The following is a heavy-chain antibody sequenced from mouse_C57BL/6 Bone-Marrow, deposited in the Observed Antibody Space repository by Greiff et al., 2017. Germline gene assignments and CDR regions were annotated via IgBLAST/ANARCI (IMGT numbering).Heavy chain of an antibody. D-gene: IGHD2-12*01. CDR3: ARDDSAWFAY. Sequence: QVQLQQPGAELVRPGSSVKLSCKASGYTFTSYWMHWVKQRPIHGLEWIGNIDPSDSETHYNQKFKDKATLTVDKSSSTAYMQLSSLTSEDSAVYYCARDDSAWFAYWGQGTLVTVSA. J-gene: IGHJ3*01. CDR2: IDPSDSET. CDR1: GYTFTSYW. V-gene: IGHV1-52*01.